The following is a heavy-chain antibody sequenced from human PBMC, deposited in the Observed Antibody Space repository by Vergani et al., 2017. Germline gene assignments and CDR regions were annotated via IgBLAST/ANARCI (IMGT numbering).Heavy chain of an antibody. D-gene: IGHD4-17*01. CDR1: GYTFTDHY. J-gene: IGHJ6*02. V-gene: IGHV1-69-2*01. CDR3: ATPQTVTTGGMEV. CDR2: VDPEDGET. Sequence: EVQLVQSGAEVKKPGATMKISCKVSGYTFTDHYMHWVTQAPGKGLEWMGLVDPEDGETIYAEKFKGRVTIAADTATDTAHMEVSSLRSEDTAVYYCATPQTVTTGGMEVWGQGTTVIVSS.